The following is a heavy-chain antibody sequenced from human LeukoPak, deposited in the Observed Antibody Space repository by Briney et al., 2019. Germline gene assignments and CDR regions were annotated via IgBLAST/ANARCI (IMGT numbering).Heavy chain of an antibody. D-gene: IGHD3-3*01. J-gene: IGHJ4*02. V-gene: IGHV4-38-2*01. CDR2: IYHSGST. CDR1: GYSISSGYY. Sequence: SETLSLTCAVSGYSISSGYYWGWIRQPPGKGLEWIGSIYHSGSTYYNPPLKGRVTISVDTSKNQFSLKLSSVTAADTAVYYCARHEGYDFWSGTFDYWGQGTLVTVSS. CDR3: ARHEGYDFWSGTFDY.